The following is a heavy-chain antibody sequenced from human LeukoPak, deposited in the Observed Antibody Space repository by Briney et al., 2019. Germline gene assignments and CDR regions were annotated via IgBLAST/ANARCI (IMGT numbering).Heavy chain of an antibody. V-gene: IGHV4-59*12. J-gene: IGHJ6*03. D-gene: IGHD1-14*01. CDR3: ARGIVPNRGRYYYMDV. CDR2: IYYSEST. Sequence: ASETLSLTCTVSGGSISSYYWSWIRQPPGKGLEWIGYIYYSESTNYNPSLKSRVTMSVDTSKNQFSLKLSSVTAADTAVYYCARGIVPNRGRYYYMDVWGKGTTVTVSS. CDR1: GGSISSYY.